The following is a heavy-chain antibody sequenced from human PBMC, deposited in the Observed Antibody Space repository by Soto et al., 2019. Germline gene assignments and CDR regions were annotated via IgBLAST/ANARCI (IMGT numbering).Heavy chain of an antibody. CDR3: ASQGY. Sequence: QVQLQESGPGLVKPSETLSLTCTVSGGSISSYYWSWIRQPPGKGLEWIGSIYYSGSSNYNPTLKRRVSISVDTSKNQFSLKLSSVTAADTDVYYCASQGYWGQGTLVTVSS. V-gene: IGHV4-59*08. J-gene: IGHJ4*02. CDR1: GGSISSYY. CDR2: IYYSGSS.